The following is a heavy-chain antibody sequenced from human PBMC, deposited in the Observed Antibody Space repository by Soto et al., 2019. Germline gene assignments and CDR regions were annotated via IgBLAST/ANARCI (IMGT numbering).Heavy chain of an antibody. CDR1: GFTFSSYA. CDR3: AKDMGCSGGSCYPISDY. J-gene: IGHJ4*02. V-gene: IGHV3-23*01. D-gene: IGHD2-15*01. Sequence: EVQLLESGGGLVQPGGSLRLSCAASGFTFSSYAMSWVRQAPGKGLEWVSAISGSGGSTYYADSVKGRFTISRDNSKNTLYLQMNSLRAEDTAVYYFAKDMGCSGGSCYPISDYWGQGTLVTVSS. CDR2: ISGSGGST.